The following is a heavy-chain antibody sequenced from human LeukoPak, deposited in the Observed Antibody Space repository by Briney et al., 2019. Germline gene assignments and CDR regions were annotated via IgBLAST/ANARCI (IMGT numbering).Heavy chain of an antibody. CDR1: GFTFSSYW. CDR3: AKADARIAPGGFDY. V-gene: IGHV3-74*01. J-gene: IGHJ4*02. CDR2: INSDGSST. Sequence: GGSLRLSCAASGFTFSSYWMHWVRQAPGKGLVWVSRINSDGSSTSYADSVKGRFTISRDNAKNSLYLQMNSLRAEDTALYYCAKADARIAPGGFDYWGQGTLISVSS. D-gene: IGHD6-13*01.